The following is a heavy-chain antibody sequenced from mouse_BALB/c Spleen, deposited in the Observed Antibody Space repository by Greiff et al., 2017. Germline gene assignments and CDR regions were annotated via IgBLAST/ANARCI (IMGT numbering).Heavy chain of an antibody. CDR1: GFNIKEYY. CDR3: ARGAATDY. V-gene: IGHV14-1*02. Sequence: VHVKQPGAELVRPGALVKLSCKASGFNIKEYYMHWVKQRPEQGLEWIGWIDPENGNTIYDPKFQGKASITADTSSNTAYLQLSSLTSEDTAVYYCARGAATDYWGQGTSVTVSS. CDR2: IDPENGNT. J-gene: IGHJ4*01.